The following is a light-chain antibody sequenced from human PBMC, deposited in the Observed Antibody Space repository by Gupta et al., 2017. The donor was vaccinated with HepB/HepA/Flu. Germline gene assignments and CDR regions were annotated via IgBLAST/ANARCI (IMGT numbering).Light chain of an antibody. V-gene: IGKV3-20*01. CDR3: QQYGGSPWT. CDR2: SAS. Sequence: EIVLTQSLGTLSLSPGKRATLSCRASQSISSSYLAWYQQKRGQGPRLLIYSASNRATGIPDRFSGSGSGTNFTLTITTLEPEDYAVYSCQQYGGSPWTFGQGTQVEIK. J-gene: IGKJ1*01. CDR1: QSISSSY.